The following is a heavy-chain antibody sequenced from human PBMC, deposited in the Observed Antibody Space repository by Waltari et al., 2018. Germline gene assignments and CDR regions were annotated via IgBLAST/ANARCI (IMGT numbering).Heavy chain of an antibody. J-gene: IGHJ3*02. Sequence: EVQLVESGGGLVQPGGSLKLSCAASGFTFSGSTMHWVRQASGKGLEWFGRIRSKANSYATAYAASVKGRFTISRDDSKNTAYLQMNSLKTEDTAVYYCTRHSPGGSYAFDIWGQGTMVTVSS. CDR3: TRHSPGGSYAFDI. D-gene: IGHD1-26*01. V-gene: IGHV3-73*02. CDR1: GFTFSGST. CDR2: IRSKANSYAT.